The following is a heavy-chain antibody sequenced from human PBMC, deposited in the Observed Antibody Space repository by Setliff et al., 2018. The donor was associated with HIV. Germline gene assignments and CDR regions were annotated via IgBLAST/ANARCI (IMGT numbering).Heavy chain of an antibody. D-gene: IGHD3-10*01. Sequence: GGSLRLSCAASGFTFSDYYMSWIRQSPGKGLEWISYIRSKTYGGTTEYAASVKGRFTISRDDSKSIAYLQMNSLKTEDTAFYYCTRGGRGDSYYYYMDVWGKGTTVTVSS. V-gene: IGHV3-49*03. CDR2: IRSKTYGGTT. CDR1: GFTFSDYY. CDR3: TRGGRGDSYYYYMDV. J-gene: IGHJ6*03.